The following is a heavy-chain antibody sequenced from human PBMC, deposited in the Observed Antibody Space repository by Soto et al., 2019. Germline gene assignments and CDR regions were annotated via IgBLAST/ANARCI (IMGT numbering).Heavy chain of an antibody. Sequence: QITVKESGPTLVKPTQTLTLTCTLSGFSLSTTTVGVGWIRQPPGKALEWLALIYWDDDRRYIPSLKNRLTITKDTTGSQVVPNMTNRDPGDTATYYWPQIPLFDFKGYYFDSGGRGTLVPVPS. CDR1: GFSLSTTTVG. V-gene: IGHV2-5*02. D-gene: IGHD3-9*01. J-gene: IGHJ4*02. CDR3: PQIPLFDFKGYYFDS. CDR2: IYWDDDR.